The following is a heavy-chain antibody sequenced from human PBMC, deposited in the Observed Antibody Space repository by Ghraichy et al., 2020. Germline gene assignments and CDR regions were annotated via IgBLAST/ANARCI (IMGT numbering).Heavy chain of an antibody. Sequence: SETLSLTCTVSGGSISSYYWSWIRQPAGKGLEWIGHISSSGSTNYNPSLKSRVTISVDTSKNQFSLKLTSVTAADTAVYYCARNLPGIAVACYWYFDLWGRGTLVTVSS. CDR3: ARNLPGIAVACYWYFDL. V-gene: IGHV4-4*07. CDR1: GGSISSYY. J-gene: IGHJ2*01. D-gene: IGHD6-19*01. CDR2: ISSSGST.